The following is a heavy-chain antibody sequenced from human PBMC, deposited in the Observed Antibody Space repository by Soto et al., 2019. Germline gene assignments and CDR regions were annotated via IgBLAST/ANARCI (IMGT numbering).Heavy chain of an antibody. V-gene: IGHV3-13*01. CDR3: TRQASYWHGGGGWLDP. D-gene: IGHD2-8*02. CDR1: GFTFSASD. Sequence: EVQLVESGGGLVQPGGSLRLSCAASGFTFSASDMHWVRQPTGKGLEWVAAIGTLHDTYYPDSVKGRFTISRDNAKNSLYLEMNGLKGGDTAVYYCTRQASYWHGGGGWLDPWGQGTLVTVSS. J-gene: IGHJ5*02. CDR2: IGTLHDT.